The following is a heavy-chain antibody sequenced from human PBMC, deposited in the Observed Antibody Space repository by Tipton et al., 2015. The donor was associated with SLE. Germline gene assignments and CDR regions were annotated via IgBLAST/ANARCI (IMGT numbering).Heavy chain of an antibody. D-gene: IGHD3-22*01. Sequence: TLSLTCTVSGGSISSGSYYWGWIRQPPGKGLEWIGSIYYTGNTFYNPSLKSRVTISLDTSKNQFSLKLSSVTAADTAVYYCARDEYRYDGTGYHLLGHFDYWGQGTLVTVSS. CDR1: GGSISSGSYY. J-gene: IGHJ4*02. CDR3: ARDEYRYDGTGYHLLGHFDY. CDR2: IYYTGNT. V-gene: IGHV4-39*07.